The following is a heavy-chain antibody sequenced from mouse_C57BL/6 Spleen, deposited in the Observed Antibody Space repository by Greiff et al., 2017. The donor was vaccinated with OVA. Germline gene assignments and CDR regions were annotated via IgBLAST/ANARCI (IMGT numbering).Heavy chain of an antibody. CDR1: GYTFTDYY. V-gene: IGHV1-26*01. CDR3: AKDYDGWYFDV. CDR2: INPNNGGT. Sequence: VQLKQSGPELVKPGASVKISCKASGYTFTDYYMNWVKQSHGKSLEWIGDINPNNGGTSYNQKFKGKATLTVDKSSSTAYMELRSLTSADSAVYYCAKDYDGWYFDVWGTGTTGTVSS. D-gene: IGHD2-4*01. J-gene: IGHJ1*03.